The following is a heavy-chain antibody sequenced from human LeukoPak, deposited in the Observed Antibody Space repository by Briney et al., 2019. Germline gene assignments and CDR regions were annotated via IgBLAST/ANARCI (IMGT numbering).Heavy chain of an antibody. Sequence: QSGGSLRLSCAASGFTVSDSTMHWVRQASGEGLEWVGRIRSKANSYATAYAASVKGRFTISRDDSKNTAYLQMNSLKIEDTAVYYCTRTGIGVAARPGYYYGMDVWGQGTTVTVSS. CDR2: IRSKANSYAT. V-gene: IGHV3-73*01. CDR1: GFTVSDST. CDR3: TRTGIGVAARPGYYYGMDV. J-gene: IGHJ6*02. D-gene: IGHD6-6*01.